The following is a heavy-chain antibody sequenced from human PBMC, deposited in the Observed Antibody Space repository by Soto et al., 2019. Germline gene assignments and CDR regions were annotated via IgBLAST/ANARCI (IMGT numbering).Heavy chain of an antibody. Sequence: PSETLSLTCAVYGGSFSGYYWSWIRQPPGKGLEWIGEINHSGSTNYNPSLKSRVTISVDTSKNQFSLKLSSVTAADTAVYYCAREKYSYGLYYYYGMDVWGQGTTVTVSS. CDR3: AREKYSYGLYYYYGMDV. V-gene: IGHV4-34*01. CDR2: INHSGST. D-gene: IGHD5-18*01. J-gene: IGHJ6*02. CDR1: GGSFSGYY.